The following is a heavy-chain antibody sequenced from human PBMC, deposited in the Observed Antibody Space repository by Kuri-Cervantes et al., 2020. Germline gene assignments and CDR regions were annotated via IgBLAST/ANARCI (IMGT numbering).Heavy chain of an antibody. Sequence: GESLKISCAASGFTFSSYWMSWVRQAPGKGLEWVANIKQDGSEKFYADSVKGRFTISRDNSNNTLYLQMNSLRPEDTAVYFCAKDQLSGIVVSIDYWGQGTLVTVSS. CDR1: GFTFSSYW. V-gene: IGHV3-7*01. D-gene: IGHD3-10*01. CDR2: IKQDGSEK. CDR3: AKDQLSGIVVSIDY. J-gene: IGHJ4*02.